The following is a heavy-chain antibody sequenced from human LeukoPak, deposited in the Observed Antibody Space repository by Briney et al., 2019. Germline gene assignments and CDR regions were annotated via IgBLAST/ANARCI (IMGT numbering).Heavy chain of an antibody. V-gene: IGHV4-59*08. CDR1: GGSISTYY. Sequence: PSETLSLTCTVSGGSISTYYWSWIRQPPGKGLEWIGYIYYSGSTNYNPSLKSRVTISVDTSKNQFSLKLSSVTAADTAVYYCARQSYDSSGYYPYYFDYWGQGTLVTVSS. CDR3: ARQSYDSSGYYPYYFDY. CDR2: IYYSGST. D-gene: IGHD3-22*01. J-gene: IGHJ4*02.